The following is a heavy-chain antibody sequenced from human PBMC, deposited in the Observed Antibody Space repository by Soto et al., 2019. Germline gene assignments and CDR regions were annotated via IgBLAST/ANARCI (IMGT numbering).Heavy chain of an antibody. CDR2: IYHSGST. CDR3: ARVDCISTSCYVSYFDY. D-gene: IGHD2-2*01. Sequence: SETLSLTCAVSGGSISSGGYSWSWIRQPPGKGLEWIGYIYHSGSTYYNPSLKSRVTISVDRSKNQFSLKLSSVTAADTAVYYCARVDCISTSCYVSYFDYWGQGTLVTVSS. CDR1: GGSISSGGYS. V-gene: IGHV4-30-2*01. J-gene: IGHJ4*02.